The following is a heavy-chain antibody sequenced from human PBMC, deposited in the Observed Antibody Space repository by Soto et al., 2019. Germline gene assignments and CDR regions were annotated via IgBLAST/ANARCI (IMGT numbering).Heavy chain of an antibody. CDR2: IIPIFGTA. Sequence: VASVKVSCKASGGTFGSYAISWVRQAPGQGLEWMGGIIPIFGTANYAQKFQGRVTITADESTSTAYMELSSLRSEDTAVYYCARDGPSGSFDYWGQGTLVTVPS. J-gene: IGHJ4*02. D-gene: IGHD1-26*01. V-gene: IGHV1-69*13. CDR3: ARDGPSGSFDY. CDR1: GGTFGSYA.